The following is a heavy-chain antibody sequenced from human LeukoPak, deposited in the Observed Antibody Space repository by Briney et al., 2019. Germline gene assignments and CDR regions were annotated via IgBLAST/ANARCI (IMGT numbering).Heavy chain of an antibody. CDR2: IKQDGSEK. J-gene: IGHJ5*02. CDR3: ARGRRVPAAMRNWFDP. CDR1: GFTFSSYW. Sequence: PGGSLRLSCAASGFTFSSYWMSWVRQAPGKGLEWVANIKQDGSEKYLVDSVKGRSTISRDNAKNSLYLQMNSLRGEDTAVYYCARGRRVPAAMRNWFDPWGQGTLVTVSS. D-gene: IGHD2-2*01. V-gene: IGHV3-7*01.